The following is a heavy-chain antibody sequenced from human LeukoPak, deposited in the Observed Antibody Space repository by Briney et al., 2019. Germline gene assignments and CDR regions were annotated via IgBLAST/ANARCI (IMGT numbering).Heavy chain of an antibody. Sequence: GGSLRLSCAASGFTFSSYSMNWVRQAPGKGLEWVSSISSSSSYIYYADSVKGRFTISRDNAKNSLYLQMNSPRAEDTAVYYCARGASLLWFGESPHYFDYWGQGTLVTVSS. D-gene: IGHD3-10*01. CDR2: ISSSSSYI. CDR1: GFTFSSYS. J-gene: IGHJ4*02. V-gene: IGHV3-21*01. CDR3: ARGASLLWFGESPHYFDY.